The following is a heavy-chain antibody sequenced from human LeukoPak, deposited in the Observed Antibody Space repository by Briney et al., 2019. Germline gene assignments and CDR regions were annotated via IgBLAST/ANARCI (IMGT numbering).Heavy chain of an antibody. CDR3: ARGIVGATFHY. V-gene: IGHV4-34*01. CDR1: GGSFSGYY. Sequence: SETLSLTCAVYGGSFSGYYWSWIRQPPGKGLEWIGEINHSGSTNYNPSLKSRVTISVDTSKNQFSLKLSSVPAADTAVYYCARGIVGATFHYWGQGTLVTVSS. CDR2: INHSGST. D-gene: IGHD1-26*01. J-gene: IGHJ4*02.